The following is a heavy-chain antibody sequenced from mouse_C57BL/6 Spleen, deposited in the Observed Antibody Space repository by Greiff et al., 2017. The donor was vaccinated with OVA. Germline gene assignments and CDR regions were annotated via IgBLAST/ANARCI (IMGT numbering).Heavy chain of an antibody. J-gene: IGHJ4*01. CDR2: INPNNGGT. CDR3: ARIYYDYDEGSYYAMDY. V-gene: IGHV1-26*01. D-gene: IGHD2-4*01. CDR1: GYTFTDYY. Sequence: VQLQQSGPELVKPGASVKISCKASGYTFTDYYMNWVKQSHGKSLEWIGDINPNNGGTSYNQKFKGKATLTVDKSSSKAYMELRSLTSEDSAVYYCARIYYDYDEGSYYAMDYWGQGTSVTVSS.